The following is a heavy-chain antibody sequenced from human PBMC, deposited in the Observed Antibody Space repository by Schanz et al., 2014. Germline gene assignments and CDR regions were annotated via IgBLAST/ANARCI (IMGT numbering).Heavy chain of an antibody. CDR3: ARPRFDYGEVDY. D-gene: IGHD4-17*01. CDR1: GFTFSKYW. J-gene: IGHJ4*02. Sequence: VQLVESGGGLVQPGGSLRLSCGGSGFTFSKYWMSWFRQPAGKGLEWVAVIWNNGVTKYYADSVRGRFTISRDRFQNTLYLRMSSLRAEDTAVYDCARPRFDYGEVDYWGQGTLVTVSS. V-gene: IGHV3-33*08. CDR2: IWNNGVTK.